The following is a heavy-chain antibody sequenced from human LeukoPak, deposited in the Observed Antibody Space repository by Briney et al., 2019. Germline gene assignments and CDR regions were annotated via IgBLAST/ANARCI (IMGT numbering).Heavy chain of an antibody. CDR1: GGSISSSNW. CDR2: IYHSGST. J-gene: IGHJ4*02. CDR3: ARGRAVAGRFDY. Sequence: SETLSLTCAVSGGSISSSNWWSWVRQPPGKGLEWIGEIYHSGSTNYNPSLKSRVTISVDKSENQFSLKLSSVTAADTAVYYCARGRAVAGRFDYWGQGTLVTVSS. V-gene: IGHV4-4*02. D-gene: IGHD6-19*01.